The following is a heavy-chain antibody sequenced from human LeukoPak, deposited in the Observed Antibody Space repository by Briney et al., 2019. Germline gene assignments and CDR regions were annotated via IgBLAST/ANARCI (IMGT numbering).Heavy chain of an antibody. J-gene: IGHJ4*02. V-gene: IGHV4-38-2*01. Sequence: SETLSLTCAVSGYSISSGYYWGWIRQPPGKGLEWIGSIYHSGSTYYNPSLKSRVTISVDTSKNQFSLKLSSVTAADTAVYCCARHGLSLPDDYWGQGTLVTVSS. D-gene: IGHD3/OR15-3a*01. CDR2: IYHSGST. CDR1: GYSISSGYY. CDR3: ARHGLSLPDDY.